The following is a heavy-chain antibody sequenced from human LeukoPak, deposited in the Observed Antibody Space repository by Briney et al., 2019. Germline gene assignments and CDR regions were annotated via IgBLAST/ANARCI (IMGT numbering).Heavy chain of an antibody. D-gene: IGHD6-13*01. J-gene: IGHJ4*02. V-gene: IGHV4-39*02. CDR1: GDSISSTTYY. CDR3: ARGLYDGGSWFHFDS. Sequence: SETLSLTCTVSGDSISSTTYYWAWIRQPPAKGLEWIGNIYYTGTTYYTPSLKSRVTMSIDTSKNHFSLELSSVSAADMAVYYCARGLYDGGSWFHFDSWGQGSLVTVSS. CDR2: IYYTGTT.